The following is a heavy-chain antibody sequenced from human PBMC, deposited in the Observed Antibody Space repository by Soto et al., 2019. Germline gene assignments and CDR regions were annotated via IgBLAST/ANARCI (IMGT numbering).Heavy chain of an antibody. D-gene: IGHD3-10*01. J-gene: IGHJ6*02. V-gene: IGHV4-31*03. CDR1: GGSISSGGYY. CDR2: IYYSGST. Sequence: KASETLSLTCTVSGGSISSGGYYWSWIRQHPGKGLEWIGYIYYSGSTYYNPSLKSRVTISVDTSKNQFSLKLNSVTAADTAVYYCARDDRYGSGSYRGMDVWGQGTTVTVSS. CDR3: ARDDRYGSGSYRGMDV.